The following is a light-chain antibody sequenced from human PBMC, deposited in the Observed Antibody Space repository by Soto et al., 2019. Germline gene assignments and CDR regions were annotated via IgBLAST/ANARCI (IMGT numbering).Light chain of an antibody. CDR3: QQYNNGSTYT. Sequence: EIVMTQSPATLSVSPGERATLSCRASQSISSSLAWYQQKPGQAPRLLIYGASTRATGIPARFSGSGSGTEFTLTITSPQTEDFAVYSCQQYNNGSTYTVGRGTKLEIK. V-gene: IGKV3-15*01. CDR1: QSISSS. J-gene: IGKJ2*01. CDR2: GAS.